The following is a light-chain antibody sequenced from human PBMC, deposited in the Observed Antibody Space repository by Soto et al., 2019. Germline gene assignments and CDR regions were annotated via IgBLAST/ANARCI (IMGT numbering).Light chain of an antibody. CDR2: AAS. Sequence: DLQMTQSPSSLSASVGDRVTITCRASQSLSNSLSWYQLIPGKAPKLLIYAASTLRSGASSRFSGSVSGTDFTLTISRLQPGDFATYYCQHSYSTPWTFGQGTKVESK. J-gene: IGKJ1*01. CDR1: QSLSNS. CDR3: QHSYSTPWT. V-gene: IGKV1-39*01.